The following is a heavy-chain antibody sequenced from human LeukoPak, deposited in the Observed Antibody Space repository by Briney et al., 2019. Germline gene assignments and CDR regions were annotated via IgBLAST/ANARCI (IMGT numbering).Heavy chain of an antibody. CDR2: INPNSGGT. CDR3: ARDPRPQQHPFDY. Sequence: ASVKVSCKASGYTFTGYYLHWVRQAPGQGLEWMGWINPNSGGTNYAQKFQGRVTMTRDTSISTAYMELSRLRSDDTAVYYCARDPRPQQHPFDYWGQGTLVTVS. V-gene: IGHV1-2*02. CDR1: GYTFTGYY. J-gene: IGHJ4*02. D-gene: IGHD6-13*01.